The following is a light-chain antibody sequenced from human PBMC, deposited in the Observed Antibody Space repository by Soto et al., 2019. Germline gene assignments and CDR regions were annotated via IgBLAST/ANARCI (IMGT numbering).Light chain of an antibody. V-gene: IGKV1-5*01. CDR2: DVS. J-gene: IGKJ1*01. Sequence: DVQMTQSPSTLSASVGDRVTITCRASQGISSYLAWYQQKPGKAPKVLIYDVSSLESGVPSRFSGSGSGTEFILTISSLQPDDFATYYCQQYDSYSWTFGQGTKVDIK. CDR3: QQYDSYSWT. CDR1: QGISSY.